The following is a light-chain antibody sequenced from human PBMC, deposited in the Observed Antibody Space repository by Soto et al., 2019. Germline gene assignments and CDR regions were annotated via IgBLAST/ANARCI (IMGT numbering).Light chain of an antibody. CDR2: DVN. CDR3: SSYAGITNFGV. Sequence: QSALTQPPSASGSPGQSVTISCTGTSSDVGGYNYVSWYQQHPGKAPKLMIYDVNKRPSGVPDRFSGSKSGNTASLTVSGLQAEDGADYYCSSYAGITNFGVFGTGTKVTVL. V-gene: IGLV2-8*01. CDR1: SSDVGGYNY. J-gene: IGLJ1*01.